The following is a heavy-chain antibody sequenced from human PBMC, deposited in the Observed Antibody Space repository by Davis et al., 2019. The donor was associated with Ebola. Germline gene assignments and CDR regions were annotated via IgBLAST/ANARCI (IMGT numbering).Heavy chain of an antibody. Sequence: AASVKVSCKVSGYTLTELSMHWVRQAPGQGLEWMGWISAYNGNTNYAQKLQGRVTMTTDTSTSTAYMELRSLRSDDTAVYYCARDIVVVTALYYYGMDVWGQGTTVTVSS. J-gene: IGHJ6*02. CDR1: GYTLTELS. V-gene: IGHV1-18*01. CDR3: ARDIVVVTALYYYGMDV. D-gene: IGHD2-21*02. CDR2: ISAYNGNT.